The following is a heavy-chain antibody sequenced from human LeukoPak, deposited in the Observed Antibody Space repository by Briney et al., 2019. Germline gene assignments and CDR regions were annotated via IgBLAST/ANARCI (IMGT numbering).Heavy chain of an antibody. J-gene: IGHJ6*02. D-gene: IGHD4-11*01. CDR3: AGPIPEADYTRYYYYYGMDL. CDR2: IVHSGST. V-gene: IGHV4-34*12. Sequence: PSETLSLTCAVYGGSFSDFYWSGIRQPPGKGLEWIGEIVHSGSTNYNPSLKSRVSISVDTSKNQFSLRLSPVTAADTAVYFCAGPIPEADYTRYYYYYGMDLWGQGTTVTVSS. CDR1: GGSFSDFY.